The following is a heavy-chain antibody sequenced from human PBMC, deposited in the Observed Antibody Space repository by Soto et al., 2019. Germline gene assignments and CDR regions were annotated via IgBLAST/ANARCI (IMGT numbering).Heavy chain of an antibody. CDR1: GFTFSNAW. Sequence: EVQLVESGGGLVQPGGSLRLSCAASGFTFSNAWMSWVRQAPGKGLEWVGRIKSKRDGGTTDYAAPAKDRFTISRDDSKNTLYVQVSGLKTGATAVYYCTTDNCSGGRCTGWALWGKGTTVTVTS. D-gene: IGHD2-15*01. J-gene: IGHJ6*04. V-gene: IGHV3-15*01. CDR3: TTDNCSGGRCTGWAL. CDR2: IKSKRDGGTT.